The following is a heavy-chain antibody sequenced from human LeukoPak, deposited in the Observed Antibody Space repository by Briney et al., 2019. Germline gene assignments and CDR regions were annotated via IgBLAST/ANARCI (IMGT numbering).Heavy chain of an antibody. CDR3: ARAVTSREGY. CDR1: GFTFSTYW. D-gene: IGHD1-26*01. J-gene: IGHJ4*02. V-gene: IGHV3-7*03. Sequence: GGSLRLSCAASGFTFSTYWMTWVRQAPGKGLEWVASLNQDGSEKYYVDSVKGRFTISRDNAQKSLYLEMKSLSAKDTAVYYCARAVTSREGYWRQGPRVPV. CDR2: LNQDGSEK.